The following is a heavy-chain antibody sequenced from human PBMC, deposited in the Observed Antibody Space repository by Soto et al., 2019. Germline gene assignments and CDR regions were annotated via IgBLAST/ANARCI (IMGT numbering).Heavy chain of an antibody. V-gene: IGHV3-30*18. CDR2: ISYDGTNK. CDR1: GFTFSSSG. CDR3: AKDLLRPGRAYGMDV. J-gene: IGHJ6*02. Sequence: ESGGGVVQPGRSLRLSCAASGFTFSSSGMHWVRQAPGKGLAWVAVISYDGTNKYYADSVKGRFTISSDNSKNTLYLQMNSLRAEDMAVYYCAKDLLRPGRAYGMDVWGQGTTVTVSS.